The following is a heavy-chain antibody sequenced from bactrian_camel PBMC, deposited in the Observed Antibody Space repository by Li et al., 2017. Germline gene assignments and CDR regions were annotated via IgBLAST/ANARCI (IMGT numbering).Heavy chain of an antibody. CDR2: IGTAAAGGER. V-gene: IGHV3-3*01. CDR3: AAEGGSWCGVGVNS. D-gene: IGHD6*01. Sequence: HVQLVESGGGSVQAGGSLTLACEVSGYAYDTLCMGWFRQTLGNEREAVAAIGTAAAGGERYYGDVGKDRFTIPLDTAKSTLYLQMNRVKPEDTAMYYCAAEGGSWCGVGVNSWGQGTQVTVS. J-gene: IGHJ4*01. CDR1: GYAYDTLC.